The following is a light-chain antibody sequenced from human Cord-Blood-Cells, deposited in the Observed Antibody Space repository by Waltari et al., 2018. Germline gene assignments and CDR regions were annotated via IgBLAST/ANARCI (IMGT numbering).Light chain of an antibody. CDR1: ISNIGAGYD. Sequence: QSVLTQPPSVSGAPRQRVTISCPGSISNIGAGYDVHWYQQLPGTAPKLLIYGNSNRPSGVPDRFSGSKSGTSASLAITGLQAEDEADYYCQSYDSSLSGSVFGGGTKLTVL. CDR3: QSYDSSLSGSV. J-gene: IGLJ3*02. CDR2: GNS. V-gene: IGLV1-40*01.